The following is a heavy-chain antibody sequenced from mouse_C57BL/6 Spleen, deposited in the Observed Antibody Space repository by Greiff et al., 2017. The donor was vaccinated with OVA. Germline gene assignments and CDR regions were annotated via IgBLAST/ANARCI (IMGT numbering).Heavy chain of an antibody. CDR1: GYTFTDYY. Sequence: EVQLQQSGPELVKPGASVKISCKAPGYTFTDYYMNWVKQSHGKSLEWIGDINPNNGGTSYNQKFKGKATLTVDKSSSTAYMELRSLTSEDSAVYYCARREIYFQIYYAMDYWGQGTSVTVSS. CDR3: ARREIYFQIYYAMDY. J-gene: IGHJ4*01. V-gene: IGHV1-26*01. CDR2: INPNNGGT. D-gene: IGHD1-1*01.